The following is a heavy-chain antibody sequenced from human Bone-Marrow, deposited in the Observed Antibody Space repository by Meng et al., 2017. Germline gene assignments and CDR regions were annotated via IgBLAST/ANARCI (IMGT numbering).Heavy chain of an antibody. V-gene: IGHV1-8*03. CDR3: ARDRTQITMVRGVLFYYYYYGMDV. D-gene: IGHD3-10*01. Sequence: ASVKVSCKASGYTFTSYDINWVRQATGQGLEWMGWMNPNSGNTGYAQKFQGRVTITRNTSISTAYMELSSLRSEDTAVYYCARDRTQITMVRGVLFYYYYYGMDVWGQGTTVTVSS. J-gene: IGHJ6*02. CDR2: MNPNSGNT. CDR1: GYTFTSYD.